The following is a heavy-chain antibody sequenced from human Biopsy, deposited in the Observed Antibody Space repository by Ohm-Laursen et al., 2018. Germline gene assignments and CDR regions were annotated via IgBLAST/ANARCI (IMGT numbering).Heavy chain of an antibody. D-gene: IGHD2/OR15-2a*01. CDR3: ARATNSTGWPYYYFYGMDV. Sequence: SETLSLTCTVSGGSISSDYWSWIRQTPGKGLEWTGYIYYSGGTNYNPSLKSRVTISVDTSKNQFSLRLNSVTAADTAVYYCARATNSTGWPYYYFYGMDVWGQGTTVTVSS. V-gene: IGHV4-59*01. CDR2: IYYSGGT. J-gene: IGHJ6*02. CDR1: GGSISSDY.